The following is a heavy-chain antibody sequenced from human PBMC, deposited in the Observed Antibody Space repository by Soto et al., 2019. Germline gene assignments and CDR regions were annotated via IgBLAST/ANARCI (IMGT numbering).Heavy chain of an antibody. D-gene: IGHD6-6*01. CDR1: GGSISSYY. CDR3: ARVKKREQLGVFDY. Sequence: SETLSLTCTVSGGSISSYYWSWIRQPPGKGLEWIGYIYYSGSTNYNPSLKSRVTISVDTSKNQFSLKLSSVTAADTAVYYCARVKKREQLGVFDYWGQGTLVTVSS. V-gene: IGHV4-59*01. J-gene: IGHJ4*02. CDR2: IYYSGST.